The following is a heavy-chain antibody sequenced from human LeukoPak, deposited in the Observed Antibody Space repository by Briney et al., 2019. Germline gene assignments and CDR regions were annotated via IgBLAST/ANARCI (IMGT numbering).Heavy chain of an antibody. Sequence: GGSLRLSCSASGFTFSTYSMNWVRQAPGMGLEWVSSISSSSRYIYYADSVKGRFTISRDNAKNSLYPQMNSLRAEDTAFFYCARSMSTVTTRYFDLWGRGTLVTVSS. CDR3: ARSMSTVTTRYFDL. J-gene: IGHJ2*01. D-gene: IGHD4-17*01. V-gene: IGHV3-21*04. CDR1: GFTFSTYS. CDR2: ISSSSRYI.